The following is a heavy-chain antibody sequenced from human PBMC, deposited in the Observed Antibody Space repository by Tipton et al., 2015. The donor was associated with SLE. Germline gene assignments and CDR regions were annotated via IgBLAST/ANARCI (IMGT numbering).Heavy chain of an antibody. CDR1: GYTFTSYY. J-gene: IGHJ6*02. V-gene: IGHV1-46*01. CDR3: AASGTEGGLDV. CDR2: INPSGGST. Sequence: QVQLVQSGAEVKKPGSSVKVSCKASGYTFTSYYMHWVRQAPGQGLEWMGIINPSGGSTSYARKFQARVTMTTEESTSTAYMELSSLGSADADVYYCAASGTEGGLDVWGQGTTVTVS. D-gene: IGHD1-26*01.